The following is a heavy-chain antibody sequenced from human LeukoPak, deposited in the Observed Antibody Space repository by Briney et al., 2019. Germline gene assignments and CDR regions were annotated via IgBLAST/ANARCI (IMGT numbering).Heavy chain of an antibody. D-gene: IGHD2-2*01. Sequence: AGGSLRLSCAASGFSFSTYAMSWVRQAPGKGLEWVSAISGSGGSTYYADSVKGRFTISRDNSKNTLYLQMNSLRADDTAVYYCAKRYCTSTSCQPNWSDPWGQGTLVTVSS. CDR2: ISGSGGST. CDR1: GFSFSTYA. CDR3: AKRYCTSTSCQPNWSDP. J-gene: IGHJ5*02. V-gene: IGHV3-23*01.